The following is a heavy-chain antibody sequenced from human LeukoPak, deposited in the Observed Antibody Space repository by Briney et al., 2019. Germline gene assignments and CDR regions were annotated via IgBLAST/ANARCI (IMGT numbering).Heavy chain of an antibody. Sequence: GASVKVSCKASGYTFTSYGISWVRQAPGQGLEWMGWISAYNGNTNYAQKLQGRVTMTTDTSTSTAYMELRSLRSEDTAVYYCARGGSSCSGGSCVFYGMDVWGQGTTVTVSS. J-gene: IGHJ6*02. D-gene: IGHD2-15*01. V-gene: IGHV1-18*01. CDR1: GYTFTSYG. CDR2: ISAYNGNT. CDR3: ARGGSSCSGGSCVFYGMDV.